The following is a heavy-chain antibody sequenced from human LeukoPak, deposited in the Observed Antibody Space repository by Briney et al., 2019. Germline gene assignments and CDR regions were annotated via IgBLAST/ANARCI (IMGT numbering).Heavy chain of an antibody. CDR3: AKDENSPMFYDTGDY. D-gene: IGHD3-9*01. J-gene: IGHJ4*02. Sequence: GGSLRLSCAGSGFTFSSCAISWVRQAPGKGLEWVSVVSRSGGTTYYADSVKGRFTISRDNSKNTLYLQMNSLRAEDTAVYYCAKDENSPMFYDTGDYWGQGTLVTVSS. CDR1: GFTFSSCA. CDR2: VSRSGGTT. V-gene: IGHV3-23*01.